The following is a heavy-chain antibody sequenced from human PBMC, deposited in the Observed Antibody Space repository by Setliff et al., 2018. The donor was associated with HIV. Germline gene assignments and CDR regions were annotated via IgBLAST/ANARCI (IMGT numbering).Heavy chain of an antibody. CDR1: GDLINNHN. J-gene: IGHJ3*02. V-gene: IGHV4-59*08. Sequence: SETLSLTCTVSGDLINNHNWNWIRQSPEKGLEWLGNIHYSGTSNYNSSLKSRIVISLDTSKKQFSLHFYSVTAADTAVYYCARSRIRGYYDTSPATAFDIWGQGTMVTVSS. CDR3: ARSRIRGYYDTSPATAFDI. D-gene: IGHD3-22*01. CDR2: IHYSGTS.